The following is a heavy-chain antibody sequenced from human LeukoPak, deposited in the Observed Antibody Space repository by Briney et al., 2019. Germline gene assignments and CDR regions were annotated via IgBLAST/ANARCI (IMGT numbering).Heavy chain of an antibody. V-gene: IGHV4-39*07. J-gene: IGHJ2*01. CDR1: GGSISSSSYY. D-gene: IGHD6-13*01. CDR2: IYYSGST. CDR3: ARVPGGVYSSSWVTPDWYFDL. Sequence: SETLSLTCTVSGGSISSSSYYWGWIRQPPGKGLEWIGSIYYSGSTNYNPSLKSRVTISVDTSKNQFSLKLSSVTAADTAVYYCARVPGGVYSSSWVTPDWYFDLWGRGTLVTVSS.